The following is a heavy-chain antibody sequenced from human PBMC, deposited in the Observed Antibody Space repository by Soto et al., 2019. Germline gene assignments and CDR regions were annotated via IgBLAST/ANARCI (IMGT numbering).Heavy chain of an antibody. D-gene: IGHD4-17*01. V-gene: IGHV3-11*01. CDR3: ARGGASVTTPFDY. CDR1: GFAFSDPY. CDR2: ISSSGSTI. Sequence: QVQLVESGGGLVKPGGSLRLSCAASGFAFSDPYMSWIRQAPGKGLEWIPYISSSGSTIYYADSVKGRFTISRDNAKKSLYLQMDSLTADDTAVYYCARGGASVTTPFDYWGQGTQVTVSS. J-gene: IGHJ4*02.